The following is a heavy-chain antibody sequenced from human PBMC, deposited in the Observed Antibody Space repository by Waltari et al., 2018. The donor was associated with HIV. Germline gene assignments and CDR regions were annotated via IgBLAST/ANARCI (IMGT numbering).Heavy chain of an antibody. CDR3: ARGGFYGSGSKVN. CDR1: GFTFSSYW. D-gene: IGHD3-10*01. CDR2: IKQDGSEK. J-gene: IGHJ4*02. V-gene: IGHV3-7*04. Sequence: EVQLVESGGGLVQPGGSLRLSCAASGFTFSSYWMSWVRQAPGKGLEWVANIKQDGSEKYYVDSVNGRLTSSRDNAENSLYLQMNGLRAEDTAVYYCARGGFYGSGSKVNWGQGTLVTVSS.